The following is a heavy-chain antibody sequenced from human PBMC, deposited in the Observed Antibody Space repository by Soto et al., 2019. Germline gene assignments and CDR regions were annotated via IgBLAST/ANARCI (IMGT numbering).Heavy chain of an antibody. D-gene: IGHD3-22*01. CDR2: ISGSGGST. CDR3: AKDAYYDSSGYYYESFDI. CDR1: GFTFSSYA. Sequence: GGSLRLSCAASGFTFSSYAMSWVRQAPGKGLEWVSAISGSGGSTYYADSVKGRFTISRDNSKNTLYLQMNSLRAEDTAVYYCAKDAYYDSSGYYYESFDIWGQGTMVTVSS. V-gene: IGHV3-23*01. J-gene: IGHJ3*02.